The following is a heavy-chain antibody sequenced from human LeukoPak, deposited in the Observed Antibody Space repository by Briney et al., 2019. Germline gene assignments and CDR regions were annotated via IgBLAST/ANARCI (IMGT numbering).Heavy chain of an antibody. D-gene: IGHD3-22*01. V-gene: IGHV4-38-2*01. CDR1: GYSISSGYY. Sequence: PSETLSLTCAVSGYSISSGYYWGWTRQPPGKGLEWIGIIYHSGSPYYNPSLKSRVTISVDTSKNQFSLKLSSVTAADTAVYYCARHVVGTLVVPPIYHWGQGTLVTVSS. CDR2: IYHSGSP. J-gene: IGHJ5*02. CDR3: ARHVVGTLVVPPIYH.